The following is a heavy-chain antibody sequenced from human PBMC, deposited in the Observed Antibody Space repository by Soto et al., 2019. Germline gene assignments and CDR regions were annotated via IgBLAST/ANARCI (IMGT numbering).Heavy chain of an antibody. D-gene: IGHD3-9*01. J-gene: IGHJ4*02. V-gene: IGHV1-3*01. CDR3: ARGIGSARYFDW. CDR2: INAGNGNT. Sequence: ASVKVSCKASGYTFTSYAMHWVRQAPGQRLEWMGWINAGNGNTKYSQKFQGRVTITRDTSASTAYMELSSLRSEDTALYYCARGIGSARYFDWWGLGTLVTVS. CDR1: GYTFTSYA.